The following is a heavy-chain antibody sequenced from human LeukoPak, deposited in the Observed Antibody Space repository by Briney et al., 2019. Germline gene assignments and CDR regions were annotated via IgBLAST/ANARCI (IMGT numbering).Heavy chain of an antibody. J-gene: IGHJ3*02. D-gene: IGHD3-22*01. CDR2: IYYSGNT. V-gene: IGHV4-39*07. CDR1: GDSINSGSYY. Sequence: PSQTLSLTCTVSGDSINSGSYYWSWIRQPPGKGLEWIGSIYYSGNTYYNASLKSRVTISVDTSKNQFSLKLSSVTAADTAVYYCARAGDYYDSSGYSPAAEPSILAFDIWGQGTMVTVSS. CDR3: ARAGDYYDSSGYSPAAEPSILAFDI.